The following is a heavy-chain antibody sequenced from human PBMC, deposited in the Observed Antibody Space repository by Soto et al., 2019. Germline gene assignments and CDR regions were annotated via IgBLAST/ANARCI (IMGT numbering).Heavy chain of an antibody. CDR3: ASRPPHIAVAGFWFDP. J-gene: IGHJ5*02. CDR1: GGTFSSYA. Sequence: QVQLVQSGAEVKKPGSSVKVSCKASGGTFSSYAISWVRQAPGQGLEWMGGIIPIFGKANYAQKFQGRVTITADESTSTAYMELSSLRSEDTAVYYCASRPPHIAVAGFWFDPWGQGTLVTVSS. V-gene: IGHV1-69*01. D-gene: IGHD6-19*01. CDR2: IIPIFGKA.